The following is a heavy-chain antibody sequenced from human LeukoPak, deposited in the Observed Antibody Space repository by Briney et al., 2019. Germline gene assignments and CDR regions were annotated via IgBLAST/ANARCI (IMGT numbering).Heavy chain of an antibody. J-gene: IGHJ5*02. CDR2: INPNSGGT. CDR1: GYTFTGYY. CDR3: ARDALDCSSTSCPTGNWFDP. D-gene: IGHD2-2*01. V-gene: IGHV1-2*02. Sequence: ASVKVSCKASGYTFTGYYMHWVRQAPGQGLEWMGCINPNSGGTNYAQKFQGRVTITRDKSISTAYMELNRLRSDDTAMYYCARDALDCSSTSCPTGNWFDPWGQGTLVTVSS.